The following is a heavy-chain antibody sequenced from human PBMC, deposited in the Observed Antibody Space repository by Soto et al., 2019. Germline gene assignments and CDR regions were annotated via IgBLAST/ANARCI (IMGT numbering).Heavy chain of an antibody. CDR2: IYYSGAT. J-gene: IGHJ4*02. CDR1: GDSIKHYY. Sequence: QVQLQESGPGLVKPSETLSLTCTVSGDSIKHYYWNWIRQPPGKGLEWIGYIYYSGATNYNPSLKSRVPISKNQFSLKLTSVTAADTAVYYCVRGETKAHFDSWGQGILVTVSS. D-gene: IGHD3-16*01. V-gene: IGHV4-59*01. CDR3: VRGETKAHFDS.